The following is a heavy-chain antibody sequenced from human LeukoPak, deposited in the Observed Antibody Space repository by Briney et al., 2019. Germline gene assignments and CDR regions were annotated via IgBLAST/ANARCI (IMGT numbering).Heavy chain of an antibody. CDR3: ARDVKEGVPEVDYYGMDV. V-gene: IGHV4-34*01. CDR1: GGSFSGYY. Sequence: SETLSLTCAVYGGSFSGYYWSWIRQPPGKGLEWIGEINHSGSTNYNPPLKSRVTISVDTSKNQFSLKLTSVTAADTAVYYCARDVKEGVPEVDYYGMDVWGQGTTVTVSS. D-gene: IGHD4/OR15-4a*01. CDR2: INHSGST. J-gene: IGHJ6*02.